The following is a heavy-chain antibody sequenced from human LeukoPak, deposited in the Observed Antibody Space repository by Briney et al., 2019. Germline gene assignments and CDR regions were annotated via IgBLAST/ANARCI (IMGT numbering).Heavy chain of an antibody. CDR1: GYTFTSYY. Sequence: ASVKVSCKASGYTFTSYYMHWVRQAPGQGLEWMGIINPGGGSTSYAQKFQGRVTMTRDMSTSTVYMELSSLKSEDTAVYYCAREASAFDIWGQGTMVTVSS. J-gene: IGHJ3*02. V-gene: IGHV1-46*01. CDR3: AREASAFDI. D-gene: IGHD5-12*01. CDR2: INPGGGST.